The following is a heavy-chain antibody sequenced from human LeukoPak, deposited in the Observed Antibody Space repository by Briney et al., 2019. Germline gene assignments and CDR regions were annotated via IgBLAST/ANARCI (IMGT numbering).Heavy chain of an antibody. CDR1: GFTFSSYS. Sequence: GGSLRLSCAASGFTFSSYSMSWVRRAPGKGLEWVSAISGSGGSTYYADSVKGRFTISRDNSKNTLYLQMNSLRAEDTAVYYCAKGTMVRGVIGSPFDYWGQGTLVTVSS. J-gene: IGHJ4*02. CDR2: ISGSGGST. CDR3: AKGTMVRGVIGSPFDY. V-gene: IGHV3-23*01. D-gene: IGHD3-10*01.